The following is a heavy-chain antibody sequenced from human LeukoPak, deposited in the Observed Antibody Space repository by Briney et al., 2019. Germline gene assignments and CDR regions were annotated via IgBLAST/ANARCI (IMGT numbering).Heavy chain of an antibody. CDR2: IGMAGDT. V-gene: IGHV3-13*01. Sequence: GGSLRLSCAASGFAFNNYDMHWVRQVKGKGLEWVSAIGMAGDTYYPGPLKGRFTISRENAKKSLYLQMNSLRVGDTAVYYCARGVTMVRGVAEIYYFDSWGQGTLVTVSS. J-gene: IGHJ4*02. CDR3: ARGVTMVRGVAEIYYFDS. CDR1: GFAFNNYD. D-gene: IGHD3-10*01.